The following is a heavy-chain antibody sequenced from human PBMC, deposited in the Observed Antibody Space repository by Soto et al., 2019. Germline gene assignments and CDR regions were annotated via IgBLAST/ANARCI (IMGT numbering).Heavy chain of an antibody. Sequence: GESLKISCKGSGYTFTTHWIAWVRQMPGKGLEWMGIIYPGDSDTRYSPSFQGQVTISADKSTSSAYLQWSSLKASDSAMYYCARHAVSGIGYYGMDFWAQGTTVTVSS. CDR3: ARHAVSGIGYYGMDF. CDR2: IYPGDSDT. CDR1: GYTFTTHW. D-gene: IGHD3-10*01. J-gene: IGHJ6*02. V-gene: IGHV5-51*01.